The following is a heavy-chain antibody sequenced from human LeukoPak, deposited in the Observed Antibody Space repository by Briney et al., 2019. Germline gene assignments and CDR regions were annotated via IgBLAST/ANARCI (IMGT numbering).Heavy chain of an antibody. D-gene: IGHD3-10*01. CDR2: INPNSGGT. J-gene: IGHJ4*02. CDR3: ARGSDYGSGSVLIDY. Sequence: ASVKVSFKASGYTFTGYYMHWARQAPGQGLEWMGWINPNSGGTNYAQKFQGRVTMTRDTSISTAYMELSRLRSDDTAVYYCARGSDYGSGSVLIDYWGQGTLVTVSS. V-gene: IGHV1-2*02. CDR1: GYTFTGYY.